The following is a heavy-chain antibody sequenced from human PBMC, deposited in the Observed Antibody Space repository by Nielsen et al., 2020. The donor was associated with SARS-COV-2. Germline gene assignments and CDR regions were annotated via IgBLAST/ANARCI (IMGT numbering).Heavy chain of an antibody. Sequence: SETLSLTCTVSGGSISSSSYYWGWIRQPPGKGLEWIGSIYYSGSTYYNPSLKSRVTISVDTSKNQFSLKLSSVTAADTAVYYCARPRGYSGYDPFDYWGRGTLVTVSS. CDR3: ARPRGYSGYDPFDY. J-gene: IGHJ4*02. CDR1: GGSISSSSYY. D-gene: IGHD5-12*01. CDR2: IYYSGST. V-gene: IGHV4-39*01.